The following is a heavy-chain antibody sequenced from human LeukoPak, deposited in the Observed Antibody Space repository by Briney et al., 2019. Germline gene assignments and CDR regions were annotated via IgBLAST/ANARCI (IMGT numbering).Heavy chain of an antibody. CDR1: GGSISSGSYY. CDR2: IYTSGST. Sequence: SETLSLTCTVSGGSISSGSYYWSWIRQPAGKGLEWIGRIYTSGSTNYNPSLKGRVTISVDTSKNQFSLKLSSVTAADTAVYYCAREAGWFDPWGQGTLVTVSS. J-gene: IGHJ5*02. CDR3: AREAGWFDP. V-gene: IGHV4-61*02.